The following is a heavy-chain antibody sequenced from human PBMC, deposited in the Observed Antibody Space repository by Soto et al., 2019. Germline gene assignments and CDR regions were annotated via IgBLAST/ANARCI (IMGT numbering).Heavy chain of an antibody. Sequence: GGSLRLSCAASGLTFNNYWMTWVRQAPGKGLEWVATIKQDESEKYYVDSVKGRFTISRDNAKNSLYLQINSLRADDTAVYYCVRARVDYWGQGILVTVSS. CDR3: VRARVDY. CDR2: IKQDESEK. CDR1: GLTFNNYW. V-gene: IGHV3-7*04. J-gene: IGHJ4*02.